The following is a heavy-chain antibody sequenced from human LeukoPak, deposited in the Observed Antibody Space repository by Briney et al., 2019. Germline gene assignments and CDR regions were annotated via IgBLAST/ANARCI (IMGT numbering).Heavy chain of an antibody. V-gene: IGHV1-8*02. J-gene: IGHJ4*02. CDR2: MNPNSGNT. CDR3: ARETSSRFFDY. CDR1: GYTFTSYA. Sequence: ASVKVSCKASGYTFTSYAMNWVRQATGQGLEWLGWMNPNSGNTGYEQKFQGRVTMTRDTSISTAYMELNNLRSGDTAVYYCARETSSRFFDYWGQGTLLTVSS.